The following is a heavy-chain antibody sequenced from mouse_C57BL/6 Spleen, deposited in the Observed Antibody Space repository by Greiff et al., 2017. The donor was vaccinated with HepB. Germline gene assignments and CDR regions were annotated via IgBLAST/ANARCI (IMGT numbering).Heavy chain of an antibody. Sequence: VQLQQSGTVLARPGASVKMSCKTSGYTFTSYWMHWVKQRPGQGLEWIGAIYPGNSDTSYNQKFKGKAKLTAVTSASTAYMELSSLTNEDSAVYYCTRPSDYDDDVAYWGQGTLVTVSA. J-gene: IGHJ3*01. D-gene: IGHD2-4*01. CDR2: IYPGNSDT. CDR3: TRPSDYDDDVAY. CDR1: GYTFTSYW. V-gene: IGHV1-5*01.